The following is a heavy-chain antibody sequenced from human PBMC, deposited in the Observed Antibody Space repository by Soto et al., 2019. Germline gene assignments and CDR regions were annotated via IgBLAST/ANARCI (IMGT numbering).Heavy chain of an antibody. J-gene: IGHJ6*02. CDR1: GFTVSGNS. V-gene: IGHV3-53*01. CDR3: ARDGGSGTPVAGTQDRYNYYGMDV. D-gene: IGHD6-19*01. Sequence: GGSLGLSCGASGFTVSGNSLSRVRQAPGKGLEWVSYIFTDGSTYYADSVRGRFTISRDNSKNTLYLQMNNLRADDTAVYYCARDGGSGTPVAGTQDRYNYYGMDVWGQGTTVTVSS. CDR2: IFTDGST.